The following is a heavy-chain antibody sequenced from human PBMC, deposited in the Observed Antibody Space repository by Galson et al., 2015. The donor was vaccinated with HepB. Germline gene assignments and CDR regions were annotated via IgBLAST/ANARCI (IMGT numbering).Heavy chain of an antibody. Sequence: PALVKPTQTLTLTCTLSGLSLSTSGVGVGWIRQPPGKALEWLALIHWDDDKRYSPSLKSRLTITKDTSKNQVVLTMTNMDPVDTATYYCARLGYCSGGSCYINWFDPWGQGTLVTVSS. CDR3: ARLGYCSGGSCYINWFDP. CDR1: GLSLSTSGVG. V-gene: IGHV2-5*02. CDR2: IHWDDDK. J-gene: IGHJ5*02. D-gene: IGHD2-15*01.